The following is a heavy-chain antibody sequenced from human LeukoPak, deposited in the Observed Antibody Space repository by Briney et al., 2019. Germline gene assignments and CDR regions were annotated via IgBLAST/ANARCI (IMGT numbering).Heavy chain of an antibody. Sequence: PGGSLRLSCAASGFTFSSYGMHWVRQAPGKGLEWVAVISYDGSNKYYADSVKGRFTISRDNSKNTLYLQMNSLRAEDTAVYYCAKPHYWGQGTLVTVSS. J-gene: IGHJ4*02. V-gene: IGHV3-30*18. CDR3: AKPHY. CDR2: ISYDGSNK. CDR1: GFTFSSYG.